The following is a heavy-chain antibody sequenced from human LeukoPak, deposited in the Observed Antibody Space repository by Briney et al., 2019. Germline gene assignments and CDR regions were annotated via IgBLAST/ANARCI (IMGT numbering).Heavy chain of an antibody. Sequence: ASVKVSCKASGYTFTGYYLHWVRQAPGQGLEWMGWINPRSGVTKSAQKFQGRVTMTRDTSISTAYMDLSSLRSDDTAVYYCARDFNVHLGDGLIDYWGQETLLTVSS. CDR1: GYTFTGYY. D-gene: IGHD3-16*02. CDR2: INPRSGVT. CDR3: ARDFNVHLGDGLIDY. V-gene: IGHV1-2*02. J-gene: IGHJ4*02.